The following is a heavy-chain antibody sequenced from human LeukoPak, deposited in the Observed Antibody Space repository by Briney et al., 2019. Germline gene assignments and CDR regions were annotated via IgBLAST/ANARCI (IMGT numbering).Heavy chain of an antibody. CDR2: ISGSGGST. V-gene: IGHV3-23*01. Sequence: GGSLRLSCAASGFTFSSYAMSWVRQAPGKGLEWVSAISGSGGSTYYADSVKGRFTISRDNSKNTLYLQMNSLRAEDTAVYYCAKFRHLVVAANYFDYWGQGTLVTVSS. CDR3: AKFRHLVVAANYFDY. CDR1: GFTFSSYA. J-gene: IGHJ4*02. D-gene: IGHD2-15*01.